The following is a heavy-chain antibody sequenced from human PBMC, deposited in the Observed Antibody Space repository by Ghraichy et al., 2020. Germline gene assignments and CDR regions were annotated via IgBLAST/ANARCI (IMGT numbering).Heavy chain of an antibody. Sequence: GGSLRLSCAASGFTFSSYSMSWVRQAPGKGLEWVSAISGSGGSTYYADSVKGRFTISRDFSKNTLYLQMNSLRAGDTAVYYCAKSLISVGTFDYWGQGTLVTVSS. J-gene: IGHJ4*02. CDR3: AKSLISVGTFDY. D-gene: IGHD2-2*01. CDR1: GFTFSSYS. V-gene: IGHV3-23*01. CDR2: ISGSGGST.